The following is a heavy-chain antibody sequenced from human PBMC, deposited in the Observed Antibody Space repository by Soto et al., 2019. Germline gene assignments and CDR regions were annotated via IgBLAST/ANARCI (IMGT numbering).Heavy chain of an antibody. D-gene: IGHD1-26*01. J-gene: IGHJ3*01. Sequence: EVQVVESGGGLVQPGGSLRLSCAASGFTFSNYWMSWVRQAPGKGLEGVANRKEDGSEKYYVDSVKGRCTISRDNAKNSLYLQMNSLRAEDTALYYCARDEVGPSTWGQGTMVTVSS. CDR2: RKEDGSEK. CDR3: ARDEVGPST. CDR1: GFTFSNYW. V-gene: IGHV3-7*04.